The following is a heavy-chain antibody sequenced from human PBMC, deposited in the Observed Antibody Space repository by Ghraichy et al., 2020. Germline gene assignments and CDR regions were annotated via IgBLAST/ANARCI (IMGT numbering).Heavy chain of an antibody. D-gene: IGHD7-27*01. Sequence: SETLSLTCTVSGGSISSYYWSWIRQPPGKGLEWIGYIYYSGSTNYNPSLKSRVTISVDTSKNQFSLKLSSVTAADTAVYYCARGTLGFDAFDIWGQGTMVTDSS. CDR3: ARGTLGFDAFDI. J-gene: IGHJ3*02. CDR1: GGSISSYY. CDR2: IYYSGST. V-gene: IGHV4-59*01.